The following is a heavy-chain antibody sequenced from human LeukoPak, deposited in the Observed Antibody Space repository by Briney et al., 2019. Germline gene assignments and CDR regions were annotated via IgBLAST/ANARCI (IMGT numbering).Heavy chain of an antibody. Sequence: GGSLRLSCAASGFTFSTYSMKWVRQAPGKGLEWVSYISDSSAMYYADSVRGRFTISRDNAKNSLYLQMNSLRAEDTAVYYCAREGNYYDSSGYGPYFDYWGQGTLVTVSS. D-gene: IGHD3-22*01. CDR3: AREGNYYDSSGYGPYFDY. J-gene: IGHJ4*02. CDR2: ISDSSAM. V-gene: IGHV3-48*04. CDR1: GFTFSTYS.